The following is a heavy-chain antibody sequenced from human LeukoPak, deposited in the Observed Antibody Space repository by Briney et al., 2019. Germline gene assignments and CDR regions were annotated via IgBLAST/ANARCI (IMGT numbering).Heavy chain of an antibody. CDR3: ARDRGHNYYYGMDV. V-gene: IGHV3-33*01. J-gene: IGHJ6*02. Sequence: GGSLRPSCAASGIPLRSYGTHGGPQAPGKGLEWVAVIWYDGSNKYYADSVKGRFTISRDNSKNTLYLQMNSLRAEDTAVYYCARDRGHNYYYGMDVWGQGTTVTVSS. CDR2: IWYDGSNK. CDR1: GIPLRSYG. D-gene: IGHD5-12*01.